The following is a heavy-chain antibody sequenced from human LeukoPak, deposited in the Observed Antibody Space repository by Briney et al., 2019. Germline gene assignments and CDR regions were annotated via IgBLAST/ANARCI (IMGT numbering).Heavy chain of an antibody. J-gene: IGHJ4*02. V-gene: IGHV3-7*04. CDR1: KFTFSSYW. CDR2: MNQVGNGK. D-gene: IGHD3-16*01. Sequence: PGGSLRLSCAASKFTFSSYWMSWVRQAPGKGPEWVAYMNQVGNGKNYLDSVKGRFTISRDNAKNSLYLQMTSLRAEDTAVYYCARGTYYYEFWGQGTLVTVSS. CDR3: ARGTYYYEF.